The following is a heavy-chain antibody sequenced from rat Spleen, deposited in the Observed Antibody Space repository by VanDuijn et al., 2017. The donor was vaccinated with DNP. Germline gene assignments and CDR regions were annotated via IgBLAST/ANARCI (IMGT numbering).Heavy chain of an antibody. CDR1: GFTFSDYY. V-gene: IGHV5-25*01. Sequence: EVQLVESGGGLVQPGRSLKLSCAASGFTFSDYYMAWVRQPPTKGLEWVASISYDGGNTYYRDSVKGRFTISRDNAKSTLYLQMDSLRSEDTATYYCARHGVLQFYFDYWGQGTLVTVSS. CDR2: ISYDGGNT. D-gene: IGHD1-1*01. CDR3: ARHGVLQFYFDY. J-gene: IGHJ3*01.